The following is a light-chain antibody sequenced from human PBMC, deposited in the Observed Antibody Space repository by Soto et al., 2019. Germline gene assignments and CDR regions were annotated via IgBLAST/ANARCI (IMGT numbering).Light chain of an antibody. Sequence: QSALTQPPSASGSPGQSVAISCTGTSSDVGGYNYVSWYQQHPGKAPKLVIFEVTRRPSESSNRFSGSKSGNTASLTISGLQAEDEADYYCSSYRNGGTLIFGGGTKLTVL. CDR1: SSDVGGYNY. CDR2: EVT. V-gene: IGLV2-14*01. CDR3: SSYRNGGTLI. J-gene: IGLJ2*01.